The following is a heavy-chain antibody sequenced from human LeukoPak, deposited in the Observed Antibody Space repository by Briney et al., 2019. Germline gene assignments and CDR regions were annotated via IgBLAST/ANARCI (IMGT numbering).Heavy chain of an antibody. CDR1: GFTFSSYG. D-gene: IGHD2-15*01. CDR3: AREGGLGYCSGGSCYLDAFDI. V-gene: IGHV3-23*01. CDR2: MSGSGGST. J-gene: IGHJ3*02. Sequence: GGSLRLSCAASGFTFSSYGMSWVRQAPGKGLEWVSGMSGSGGSTYYADSVKGRFTISRDNAKNSLYLQMNSLRAEDTAVYYCAREGGLGYCSGGSCYLDAFDIWGQGTMVTVSS.